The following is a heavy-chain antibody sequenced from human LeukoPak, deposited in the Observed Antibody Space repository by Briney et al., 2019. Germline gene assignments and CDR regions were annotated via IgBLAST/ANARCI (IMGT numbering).Heavy chain of an antibody. J-gene: IGHJ4*02. Sequence: GGSLRLSCAASGFTFSSYAMSWVRQAPGKGLEWVAAISGSGGNKYCADSVKGRFTSCRDNSMNTPYMQMNSLRAEDTAVYYCAKDRGGWYGDYFDYWGQGTLVTVSS. CDR2: ISGSGGNK. D-gene: IGHD6-19*01. V-gene: IGHV3-23*01. CDR3: AKDRGGWYGDYFDY. CDR1: GFTFSSYA.